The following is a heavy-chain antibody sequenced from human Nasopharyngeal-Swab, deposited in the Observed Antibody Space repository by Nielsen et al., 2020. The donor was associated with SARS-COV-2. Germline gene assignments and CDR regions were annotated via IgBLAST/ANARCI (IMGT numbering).Heavy chain of an antibody. D-gene: IGHD3-9*01. Sequence: SETLSLTCTVSGVSISTTNYYWSWIRQPAGKGLDWIGRVSSSGNTNYNPTLKSRLTMSVDTSKNLFSLNLNSVTAADTAVYYCERVDYEVLNYFVDLWGQGALVTVSS. CDR2: VSSSGNT. CDR1: GVSISTTNYY. J-gene: IGHJ4*02. V-gene: IGHV4-61*02. CDR3: ERVDYEVLNYFVDL.